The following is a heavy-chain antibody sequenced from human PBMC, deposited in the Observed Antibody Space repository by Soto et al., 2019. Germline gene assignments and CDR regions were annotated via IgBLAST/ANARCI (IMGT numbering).Heavy chain of an antibody. Sequence: PSETLSLTCSVSGDSLKNHYWAWIRHSPGKGLEWIGNIYDSGSTNYSPALKSRVSMSVDTSKNLFSLKMNSVTVADTAVYYCARSSIVQVEYFDFWGQGTVVTVSS. CDR2: IYDSGST. J-gene: IGHJ4*02. V-gene: IGHV4-59*11. CDR3: ARSSIVQVEYFDF. D-gene: IGHD3-16*02. CDR1: GDSLKNHY.